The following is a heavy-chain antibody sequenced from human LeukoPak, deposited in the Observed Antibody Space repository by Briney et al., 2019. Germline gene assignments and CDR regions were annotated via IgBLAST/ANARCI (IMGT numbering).Heavy chain of an antibody. CDR2: ISYDGSNK. CDR1: ALTFSSYA. CDR3: ASGATYYYDSGTYGRLGY. V-gene: IGHV3-30*04. J-gene: IGHJ4*02. D-gene: IGHD3-10*01. Sequence: PGGSLRLSCAASALTFSSYAMHWVRQAPGKGLEWVAVISYDGSNKYYADSVKGRFTISRDNSKTTLYLQMNSLRAEDTAVYYCASGATYYYDSGTYGRLGYGGQGTLVTVSA.